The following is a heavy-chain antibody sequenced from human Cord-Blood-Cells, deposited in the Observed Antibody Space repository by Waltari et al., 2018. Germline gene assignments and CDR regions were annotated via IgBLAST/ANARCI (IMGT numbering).Heavy chain of an antibody. V-gene: IGHV3-30-3*01. D-gene: IGHD3-10*01. Sequence: QVQLVEYGGGVVQPGGSLRLSCAASGFTFSSYAMDWVLQAPGKGLEWVAVISYDGSNKYYADSVKGRFTISRDNSKNTLYLQMNSLRAEDTAVYYCARGGGSGSYYYYYGMDVWGQGTTVTVSS. CDR3: ARGGGSGSYYYYYGMDV. J-gene: IGHJ6*02. CDR1: GFTFSSYA. CDR2: ISYDGSNK.